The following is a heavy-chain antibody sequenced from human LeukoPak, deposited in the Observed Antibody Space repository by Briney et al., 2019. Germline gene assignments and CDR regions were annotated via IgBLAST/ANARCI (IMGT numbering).Heavy chain of an antibody. Sequence: ASVKVSCKASGYTFTGYYMHWVRQAPGQGLEWLGWINPDNGGTNYAQKFQGRVTMTRDTSISTAYMELHRLRSDDMAVYYCARDLFSGTGDTWFDPWGQGTLVTVSS. D-gene: IGHD3-10*01. CDR2: INPDNGGT. V-gene: IGHV1-2*02. CDR3: ARDLFSGTGDTWFDP. J-gene: IGHJ5*02. CDR1: GYTFTGYY.